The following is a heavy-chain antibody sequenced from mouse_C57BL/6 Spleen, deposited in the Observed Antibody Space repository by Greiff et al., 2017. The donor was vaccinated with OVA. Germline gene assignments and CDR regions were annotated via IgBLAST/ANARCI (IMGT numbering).Heavy chain of an antibody. D-gene: IGHD2-1*01. CDR2: IDPETGGT. CDR1: GYTFTDYE. V-gene: IGHV1-15*01. J-gene: IGHJ3*01. CDR3: TRYGDGNYVGGFAY. Sequence: VQLQQSGAELVRPGASVTLSCKASGYTFTDYEMHWVKQTPVHGLEWIGAIDPETGGTAYNQKFKGKAILTADKSSSTAYMELRSLTSEDSAVYYCTRYGDGNYVGGFAYWGQGTLVTVSA.